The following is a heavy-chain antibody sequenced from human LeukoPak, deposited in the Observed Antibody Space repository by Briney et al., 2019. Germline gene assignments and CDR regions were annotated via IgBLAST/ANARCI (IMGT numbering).Heavy chain of an antibody. V-gene: IGHV3-23*01. D-gene: IGHD6-13*01. CDR1: GFTFSNYA. CDR3: AKSPPGDSGSWYFDY. J-gene: IGHJ4*02. CDR2: ISGSGGST. Sequence: SGGSLRLSCAASGFTFSNYAMSWVRQAPGKGLEWVSAISGSGGSTYYADSVKGRFTISRDNSKNTLYLQMNSLRAEDTAVYYCAKSPPGDSGSWYFDYWGQGTLVTVSS.